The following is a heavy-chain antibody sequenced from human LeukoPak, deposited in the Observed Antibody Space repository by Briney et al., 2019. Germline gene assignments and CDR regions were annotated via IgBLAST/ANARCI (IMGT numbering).Heavy chain of an antibody. J-gene: IGHJ4*02. CDR2: IYPGDSDT. CDR3: AVGIAAAGTYFDY. CDR1: GYSFTSYW. D-gene: IGHD6-13*01. Sequence: GESLKISCKGSGYSFTSYWIGWVRQMPGKGLEWVGIIYPGDSDTRYSPSFQGQVTISADKSISTAYLQWSSLKASDTAMYYCAVGIAAAGTYFDYWGQGTLVTVSS. V-gene: IGHV5-51*01.